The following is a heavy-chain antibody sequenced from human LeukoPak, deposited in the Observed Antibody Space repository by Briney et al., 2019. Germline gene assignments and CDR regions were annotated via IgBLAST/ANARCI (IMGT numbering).Heavy chain of an antibody. CDR3: ARGESIAAPPATDDY. Sequence: PGGSLRLSCAASGFTFSSYSMNWVRQAPGKGLKWVSTISSSSYIYYADSVKGGFTISRDNANKSLYLQINSLRAEDTAVYYCARGESIAAPPATDDYWGQGTLVTVSS. J-gene: IGHJ4*02. CDR2: ISSSSYI. V-gene: IGHV3-21*01. D-gene: IGHD6-6*01. CDR1: GFTFSSYS.